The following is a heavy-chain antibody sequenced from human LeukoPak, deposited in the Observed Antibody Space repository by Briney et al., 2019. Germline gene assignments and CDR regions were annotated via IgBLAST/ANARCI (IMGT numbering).Heavy chain of an antibody. J-gene: IGHJ4*02. CDR3: ARDYNRVTMIRGVGGGDY. Sequence: HSGGSLRLSCAASGFTFSSYGMHWVRQAPGKGLEWVAFIRYDESNKYYADSVKGRFTISRDNSKNTLYLQMNSLRAEDTAVYYCARDYNRVTMIRGVGGGDYWGQGTLVTVSS. V-gene: IGHV3-30*02. CDR2: IRYDESNK. CDR1: GFTFSSYG. D-gene: IGHD3-10*01.